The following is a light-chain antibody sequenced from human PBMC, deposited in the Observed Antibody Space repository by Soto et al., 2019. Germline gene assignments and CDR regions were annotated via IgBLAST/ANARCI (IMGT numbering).Light chain of an antibody. CDR3: QSYDTSLSGGV. CDR1: RSNIGANYD. Sequence: QSVLTQPPSVSGAPGQRVTISCTGNRSNIGANYDVHWYQQLPGTAPKLLIYGSSNRPSGVPDRFSGSKSGTSASLAITGLRADDEADYFCQSYDTSLSGGVFGTGTKVTVL. CDR2: GSS. V-gene: IGLV1-40*01. J-gene: IGLJ1*01.